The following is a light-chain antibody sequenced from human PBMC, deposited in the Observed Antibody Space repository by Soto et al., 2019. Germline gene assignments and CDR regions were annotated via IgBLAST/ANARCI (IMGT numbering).Light chain of an antibody. CDR3: QQYNNWSLT. CDR1: QSVSSN. J-gene: IGKJ4*01. V-gene: IGKV3-15*01. Sequence: EIVMTQSPVTRSVSPGERATLSCRASQSVSSNLAWYQQKPGQAPRLLIYGASTRATGIPARFSGSGSGTEFTLTISSLQSEHFAVYYCQQYNNWSLTFGGGTKVEIK. CDR2: GAS.